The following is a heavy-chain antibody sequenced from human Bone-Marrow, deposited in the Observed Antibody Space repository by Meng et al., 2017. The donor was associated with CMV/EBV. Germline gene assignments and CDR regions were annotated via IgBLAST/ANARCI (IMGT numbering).Heavy chain of an antibody. CDR3: ARVAGGHDAFDI. D-gene: IGHD2-15*01. V-gene: IGHV1-8*03. J-gene: IGHJ3*02. CDR2: MNPNSGNT. Sequence: ASVKVSCKASGYTFTSYDINWVRQATGQGLEWMGWMNPNSGNTGYAQKFQGRVTITRNTSISTAYMELSSLRSDDTAVYYCARVAGGHDAFDIWGQGTMVTVSS. CDR1: GYTFTSYD.